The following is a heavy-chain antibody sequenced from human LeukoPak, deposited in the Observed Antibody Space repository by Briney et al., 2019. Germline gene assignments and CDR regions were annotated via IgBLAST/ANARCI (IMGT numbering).Heavy chain of an antibody. V-gene: IGHV3-23*01. CDR1: GLTFSSNA. CDR2: ISGSGGST. CDR3: AQVRTGYYYFNLDY. D-gene: IGHD3-22*01. Sequence: GGSLRLSCAASGLTFSSNATSWVRQAPGKGLEWVSSISGSGGSTYYADSVKGRFTISRDNSKNTVYLQMNSLRAEDTAAYYCAQVRTGYYYFNLDYWGQGTLVTVSS. J-gene: IGHJ4*02.